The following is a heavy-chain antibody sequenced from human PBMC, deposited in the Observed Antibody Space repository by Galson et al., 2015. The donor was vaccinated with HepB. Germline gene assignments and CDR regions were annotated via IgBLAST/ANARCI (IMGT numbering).Heavy chain of an antibody. CDR1: GYIFTNYG. J-gene: IGHJ4*02. D-gene: IGHD3-22*01. CDR3: ARDTESYHDSSGFVA. CDR2: ISSYNGNT. Sequence: SVKVSCKASGYIFTNYGITWVRQAPGQGLEWMGWISSYNGNTNYAQNLQGRVTMTTDTSTSTAYMELRSLRSDDTAVYYCARDTESYHDSSGFVAWGQGTLVTVSS. V-gene: IGHV1-18*01.